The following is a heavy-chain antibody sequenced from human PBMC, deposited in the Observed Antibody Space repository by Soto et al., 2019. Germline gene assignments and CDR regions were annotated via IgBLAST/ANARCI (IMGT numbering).Heavy chain of an antibody. CDR2: IYYSGST. CDR1: GGSISSSSYY. J-gene: IGHJ3*02. Sequence: SETLSLTCTVSGGSISSSSYYWGWIRQPPGKGLEWIGSIYYSGSTYYNPSLKSRVTISVDTSKNQFSLKLSSVTAADTAVYYCARHRLAPSDAFDIWGQGTMVTVSS. CDR3: ARHRLAPSDAFDI. V-gene: IGHV4-39*01.